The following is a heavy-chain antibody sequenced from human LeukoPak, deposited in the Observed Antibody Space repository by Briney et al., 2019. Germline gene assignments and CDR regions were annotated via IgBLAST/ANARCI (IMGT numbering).Heavy chain of an antibody. CDR3: ASGRAVRFGELSDFDY. J-gene: IGHJ4*02. CDR2: INPNSGGT. V-gene: IGHV1-2*04. CDR1: GYTFTGYY. Sequence: ASVKVSRKASGYTFTGYYMHWVRQAPGQGLEWMGWINPNSGGTNYAQKFQGWVTMTRDTSISTAYMELSRLRSDDTAVYYCASGRAVRFGELSDFDYWGQGTLVTVSS. D-gene: IGHD3-10*01.